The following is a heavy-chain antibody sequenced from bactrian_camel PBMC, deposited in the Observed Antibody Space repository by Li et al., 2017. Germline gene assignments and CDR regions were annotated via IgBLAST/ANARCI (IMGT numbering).Heavy chain of an antibody. CDR2: LTPDGIT. Sequence: HVQLVESGGGSVQAGGSLRLSCTASGFTFDDSDTAWYRQAPGYQCEMVATLTPDGITVYADSAKGRFTISQDNAKRTLYLQMNSLKPADTAVYHCAADRMGGLTITTMPSCDWSQGTQVTVS. D-gene: IGHD4*01. CDR3: AADRMGGLTITTMPSCD. CDR1: GFTFDDSD. J-gene: IGHJ4*01. V-gene: IGHV3S53*01.